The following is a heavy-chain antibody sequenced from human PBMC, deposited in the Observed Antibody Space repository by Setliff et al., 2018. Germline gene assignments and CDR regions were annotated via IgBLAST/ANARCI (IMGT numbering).Heavy chain of an antibody. V-gene: IGHV3-20*04. D-gene: IGHD3-10*01. Sequence: GGSLRLSCAASGFTFDDYGMSWVRQAPGKGLEWVSGINWNGGSTGYADSVRGRFTISRDNAKSSLYLQMNSLRAEDTAVYYCARDLIRGAPNWFDPWGQGTLVTVSS. J-gene: IGHJ5*02. CDR2: INWNGGST. CDR3: ARDLIRGAPNWFDP. CDR1: GFTFDDYG.